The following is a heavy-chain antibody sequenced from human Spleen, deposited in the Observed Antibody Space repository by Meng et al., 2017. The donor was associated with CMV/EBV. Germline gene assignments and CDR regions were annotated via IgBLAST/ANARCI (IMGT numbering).Heavy chain of an antibody. J-gene: IGHJ4*02. Sequence: ASVKVSCKASGYTLTSYDINWVRQAAGQGLEWMGWMDPGRGNRGYSQKFQGRVTITRDTSISTIYMELSSLRSDDTAVYYCARGGGGSYSFGFWGQGTLVTVSS. D-gene: IGHD1-26*01. CDR3: ARGGGGSYSFGF. CDR2: MDPGRGNR. V-gene: IGHV1-8*03. CDR1: GYTLTSYD.